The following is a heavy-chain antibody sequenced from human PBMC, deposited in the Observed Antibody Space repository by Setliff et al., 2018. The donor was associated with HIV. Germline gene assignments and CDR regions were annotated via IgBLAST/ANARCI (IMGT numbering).Heavy chain of an antibody. CDR2: IYPGDSDT. CDR1: GYIFTGYW. V-gene: IGHV5-51*01. D-gene: IGHD2-21*01. J-gene: IGHJ6*03. Sequence: PGESLKIYCEASGYIFTGYWIGWVRQMPGKGLEWMGIIYPGDSDTRYSPSFQGQVTFSADKSISAVYLQWDSLKAPDSAIYYCARAPRSPLRWRDNLLSSSSFFMDVWGKGTTVTVS. CDR3: ARAPRSPLRWRDNLLSSSSFFMDV.